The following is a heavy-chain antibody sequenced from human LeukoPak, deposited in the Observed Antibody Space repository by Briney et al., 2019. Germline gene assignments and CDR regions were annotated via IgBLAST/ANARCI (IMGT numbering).Heavy chain of an antibody. D-gene: IGHD2-2*01. CDR3: ATDQSLPAAIDHPIGNYFDP. CDR2: VDPKDGHT. V-gene: IGHV1-69-2*01. CDR1: GYTFTDYF. J-gene: IGHJ5*02. Sequence: GASVKVSCKASGYTFTDYFIHWVQQAPGKRLEWMGRVDPKDGHTIYAENFQHRVTITADTSTETAYMELRSLTSEDTAVYYCATDQSLPAAIDHPIGNYFDPWGQGTLVTVTS.